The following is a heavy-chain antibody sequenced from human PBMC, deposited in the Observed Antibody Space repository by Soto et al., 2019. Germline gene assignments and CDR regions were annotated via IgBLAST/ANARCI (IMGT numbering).Heavy chain of an antibody. CDR1: GGSVSSGSYY. D-gene: IGHD5-18*01. CDR3: ARGPQDTAMVDYYYYGMDV. CDR2: IYYSGST. Sequence: PSETLSLTCTVSGGSVSSGSYYWSWIRQPPGKGLEWIGYIYYSGSTNYNPSLKSRVTISVDTSKNQFSLKLSSVTAADTAVYYCARGPQDTAMVDYYYYGMDVWGQGTTVTVSS. V-gene: IGHV4-61*01. J-gene: IGHJ6*02.